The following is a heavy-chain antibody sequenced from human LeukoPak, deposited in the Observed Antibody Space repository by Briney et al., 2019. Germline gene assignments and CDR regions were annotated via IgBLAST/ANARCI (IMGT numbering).Heavy chain of an antibody. CDR3: ARGVVVVVAATYNWFDP. CDR2: ISSSSSTI. CDR1: GFTSSSYS. J-gene: IGHJ5*02. D-gene: IGHD2-15*01. Sequence: PGGSLRLSCAASGFTSSSYSMNWVRQAPGKGLEWVSYISSSSSTIYYADSVRGRLTISRDNAKNSLYLQMNSLRAEDTAVYYCARGVVVVVAATYNWFDPWGQGTLVTVSS. V-gene: IGHV3-48*01.